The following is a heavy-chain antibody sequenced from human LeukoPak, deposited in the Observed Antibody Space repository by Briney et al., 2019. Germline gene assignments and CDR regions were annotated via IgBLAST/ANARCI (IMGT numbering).Heavy chain of an antibody. Sequence: GGSLRLSCAASGFSFSSYWMSWVSQAPGKGLEWVANIKQDGSENYYVDSVKGRFTISRDNAKNSLYLQMNSLRAEDTAVYYCARDQTLHRFLEWLGQFDYWGQGTLVTVSS. D-gene: IGHD3-3*01. CDR1: GFSFSSYW. J-gene: IGHJ4*02. CDR3: ARDQTLHRFLEWLGQFDY. CDR2: IKQDGSEN. V-gene: IGHV3-7*01.